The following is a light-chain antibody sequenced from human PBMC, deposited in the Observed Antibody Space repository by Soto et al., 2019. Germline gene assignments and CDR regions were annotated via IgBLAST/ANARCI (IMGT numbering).Light chain of an antibody. CDR3: QQSYSTPRET. V-gene: IGKV1-39*01. CDR1: QSISSY. Sequence: DIQMTQSPSSLSASVGDRVTMTCRASQSISSYLNWYQQKPGKAPKLLIYAASSLQSGVPSRFSGSGSGTDFTLTISSLQPEDFATYYCQQSYSTPRETFGQGTKVDIK. CDR2: AAS. J-gene: IGKJ1*01.